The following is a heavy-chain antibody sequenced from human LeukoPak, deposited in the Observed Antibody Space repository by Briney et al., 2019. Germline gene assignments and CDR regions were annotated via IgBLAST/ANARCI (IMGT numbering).Heavy chain of an antibody. J-gene: IGHJ3*02. CDR2: IKQDGSEK. CDR1: GFTFSSYW. V-gene: IGHV3-7*01. Sequence: PGGSLRLSCAASGFTFSSYWMSWVRQAPGKGLEWVANIKQDGSEKYYVDSVKGRFTISRDNAKNSLYLQMNSLRAEDTAVYYCARGLTNSDLWFGELSILHAFDIWGQGTMVTVSS. CDR3: ARGLTNSDLWFGELSILHAFDI. D-gene: IGHD3-10*01.